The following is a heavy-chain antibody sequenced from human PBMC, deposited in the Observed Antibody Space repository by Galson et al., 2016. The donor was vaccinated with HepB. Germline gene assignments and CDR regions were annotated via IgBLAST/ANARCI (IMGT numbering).Heavy chain of an antibody. CDR1: GVTVSNNY. J-gene: IGHJ4*02. Sequence: SLRLSCAASGVTVSNNYMSWVRQAPGRGLEWVSVIYSGGATYYADSVKGRFTISRDNSKNTVYLQMNSLRAEDTAVYYCARDTWTWNGGQGILVTVSS. V-gene: IGHV3-66*01. D-gene: IGHD3/OR15-3a*01. CDR3: ARDTWTWN. CDR2: IYSGGAT.